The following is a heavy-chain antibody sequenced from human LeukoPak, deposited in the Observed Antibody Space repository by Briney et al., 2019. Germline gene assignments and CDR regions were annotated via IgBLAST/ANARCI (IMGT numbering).Heavy chain of an antibody. D-gene: IGHD3-3*01. CDR1: GFTFTNDF. CDR2: MKQDGSEK. CDR3: ARERQNKDFWSGGDY. Sequence: GGSLRLSCAASGFTFTNDFMTWVRQAPGKGLEWVANMKQDGSEKYYVDSVKGRFTISRDNPKNSLYLQMNTLRPEDTAVYYCARERQNKDFWSGGDYWGQGTLVTVSS. J-gene: IGHJ4*02. V-gene: IGHV3-7*01.